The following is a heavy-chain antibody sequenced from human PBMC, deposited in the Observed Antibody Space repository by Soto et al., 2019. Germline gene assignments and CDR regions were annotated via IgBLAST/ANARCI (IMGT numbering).Heavy chain of an antibody. Sequence: QVQLQESGPGLVKPSQTLSLTCTVSGGSISSGGYYWSWIRQHPGKGLEWIGYIYYSGSTYYNPSLNSRVTISVDTSKNQFSLKLSSVTAAATAVYYCARGYYDSSGYYPNIYFAYWGQGTLVTVSS. CDR3: ARGYYDSSGYYPNIYFAY. CDR2: IYYSGST. J-gene: IGHJ4*02. CDR1: GGSISSGGYY. V-gene: IGHV4-31*03. D-gene: IGHD3-22*01.